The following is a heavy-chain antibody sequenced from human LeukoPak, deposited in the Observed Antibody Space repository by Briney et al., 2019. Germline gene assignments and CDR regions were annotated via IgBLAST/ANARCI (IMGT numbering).Heavy chain of an antibody. D-gene: IGHD4-23*01. Sequence: PSETLSLTCTVSGGSISSYHWSWIRQPAGKGLEWIGRIYTSGSTNYNPSLKSRVTMSVDTSKNQFSLKLSSVTAADTAVYYCARGYATVVDAPPDYWGQGTLVTVSS. J-gene: IGHJ4*02. CDR1: GGSISSYH. CDR3: ARGYATVVDAPPDY. CDR2: IYTSGST. V-gene: IGHV4-4*07.